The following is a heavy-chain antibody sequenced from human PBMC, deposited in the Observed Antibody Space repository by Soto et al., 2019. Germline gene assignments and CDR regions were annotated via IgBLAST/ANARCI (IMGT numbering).Heavy chain of an antibody. D-gene: IGHD2-15*01. Sequence: EVQLLESGGGLVQPGGSLRLSCAASGFTFSSYAISWVRQAPGKGLEWVSVISGSGGAAYYADSVKGRFTISRDNSRNTLYLQMKSLRAEDTALYYCTKERIGHCSGGSCYSYYHYGMDVWGQGTTVTVSS. CDR1: GFTFSSYA. V-gene: IGHV3-23*01. J-gene: IGHJ6*02. CDR2: ISGSGGAA. CDR3: TKERIGHCSGGSCYSYYHYGMDV.